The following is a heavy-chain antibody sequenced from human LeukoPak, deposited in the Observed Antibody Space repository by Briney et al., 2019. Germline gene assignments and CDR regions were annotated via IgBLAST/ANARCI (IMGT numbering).Heavy chain of an antibody. CDR3: ARVGDSGWYRGEEP. Sequence: ASVKVSCKASGYTFTRYYIHWVRQAPGQGLEWMGIINPSGGSTTYAQKLQGRVTMTTDTSTSTAYMELRSLRSDDTAVYYCARVGDSGWYRGEEPWGQGTLVTVSS. CDR1: GYTFTRYY. D-gene: IGHD6-19*01. CDR2: INPSGGST. V-gene: IGHV1-46*01. J-gene: IGHJ5*02.